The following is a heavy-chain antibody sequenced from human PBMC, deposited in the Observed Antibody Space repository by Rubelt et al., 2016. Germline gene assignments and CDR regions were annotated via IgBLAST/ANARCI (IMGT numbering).Heavy chain of an antibody. Sequence: QLQLQESGPGLVKPSETLSLTCTVSGGSISSSSYYWGWIRQPPGKGLEWIGSIYYSGSTYYNPSRKCRVTISVDTSKNQVSLKRSSVTAADTAVYYCARDQPRDYYYYYGIDVWGQGTTVTVSS. J-gene: IGHJ6*02. CDR2: IYYSGST. CDR1: GGSISSSSYY. V-gene: IGHV4-39*01. CDR3: ARDQPRDYYYYYGIDV. D-gene: IGHD2-2*01.